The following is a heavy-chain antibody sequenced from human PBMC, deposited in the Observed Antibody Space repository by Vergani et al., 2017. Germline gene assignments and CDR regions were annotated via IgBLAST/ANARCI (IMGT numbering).Heavy chain of an antibody. CDR3: VRALRDYYDSSGYSSFDI. V-gene: IGHV1-46*01. CDR2: INPSGGST. J-gene: IGHJ3*02. Sequence: QVQLVQSGAEVKKPGASVKVSCKASGYTFPSYYMHWVRQAPGQGLEWMGIINPSGGSTSYAQKFQGRVTMIRDTSTSTVYMELSSLRSEDTAVYYCVRALRDYYDSSGYSSFDIWGQGTMVTVSS. CDR1: GYTFPSYY. D-gene: IGHD3-22*01.